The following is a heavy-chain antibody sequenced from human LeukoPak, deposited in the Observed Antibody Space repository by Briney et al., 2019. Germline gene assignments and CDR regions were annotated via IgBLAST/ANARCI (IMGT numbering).Heavy chain of an antibody. J-gene: IGHJ4*02. CDR2: INPNSGGT. CDR3: ARAGRGTYYDFWSGYWGKAVTHFDY. D-gene: IGHD3-3*01. V-gene: IGHV1-2*02. CDR1: GYTFTGYY. Sequence: ASVTVSCTASGYTFTGYYMHWVRQAPGQGLEWMGWINPNSGGTNYAQKFQGRVTMTRDTSISTAYMELSRLRSEDTAVYYCARAGRGTYYDFWSGYWGKAVTHFDYWGQGTLVTVSS.